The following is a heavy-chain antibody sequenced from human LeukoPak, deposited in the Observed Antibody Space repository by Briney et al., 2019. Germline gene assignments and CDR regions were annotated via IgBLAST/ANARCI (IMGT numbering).Heavy chain of an antibody. Sequence: ASVKVSCKASGYTFTGHYLHWVRQAPGQELEGMGWINSNSGATNSAQKFQGRVTMTRDTSISTAYMELSRLRSDDTAVYYCARVPLVSTIPFDYWGHGTLVTVSS. CDR3: ARVPLVSTIPFDY. J-gene: IGHJ4*01. V-gene: IGHV1-2*02. D-gene: IGHD5/OR15-5a*01. CDR2: INSNSGAT. CDR1: GYTFTGHY.